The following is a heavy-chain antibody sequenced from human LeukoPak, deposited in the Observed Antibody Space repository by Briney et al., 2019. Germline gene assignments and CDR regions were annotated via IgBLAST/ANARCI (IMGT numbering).Heavy chain of an antibody. Sequence: GASVKVSCKASGYTFTGYYMHWARQAPGQGLEWMGWINPNSGGTNYAQKFQGRVTMTRDTSISTAYMELSRLRSDDTAVYYCARDDITIFGVVVNFDYWGQGTLVTVSS. CDR3: ARDDITIFGVVVNFDY. J-gene: IGHJ4*02. D-gene: IGHD3-3*01. CDR2: INPNSGGT. V-gene: IGHV1-2*02. CDR1: GYTFTGYY.